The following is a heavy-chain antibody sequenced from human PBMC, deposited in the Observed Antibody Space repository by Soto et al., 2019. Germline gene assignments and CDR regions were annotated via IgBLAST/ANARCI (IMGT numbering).Heavy chain of an antibody. Sequence: QVQLVQSGAEVKKPGASVKVSCKASGYTFTSYGISWVRQAPGQGLEWMGWISAYNGTTNYAQKHQGSVTMTTDTSTSTAHMELRSLRSDDTAVYSCARVIAAAVYFDYWGQGTLVTVSS. V-gene: IGHV1-18*01. J-gene: IGHJ4*02. CDR3: ARVIAAAVYFDY. CDR2: ISAYNGTT. CDR1: GYTFTSYG. D-gene: IGHD6-13*01.